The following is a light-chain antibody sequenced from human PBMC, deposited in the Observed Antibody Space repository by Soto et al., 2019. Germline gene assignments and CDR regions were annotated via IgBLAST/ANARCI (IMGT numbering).Light chain of an antibody. CDR3: FSCTTTSTNV. V-gene: IGLV2-14*01. CDR1: SSDIGAYDY. Sequence: QPVLTHPASLSGSPGQSITFSCTGTSSDIGAYDYVSWLQQHPGKAPIRRISEVYNRPSGVCIRSSGSNSCNTAYLTNCGLQVEHEAEYFCFSCTTTSTNVFGTGTKVTVL. J-gene: IGLJ1*01. CDR2: EVY.